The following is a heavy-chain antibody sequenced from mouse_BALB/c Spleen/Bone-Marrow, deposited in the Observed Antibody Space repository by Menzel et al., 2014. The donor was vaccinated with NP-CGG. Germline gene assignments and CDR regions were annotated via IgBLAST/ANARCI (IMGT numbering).Heavy chain of an antibody. D-gene: IGHD2-4*01. CDR3: ARYDYDGANAMDY. J-gene: IGHJ4*01. CDR1: GFTFSSYA. V-gene: IGHV5-6-5*01. CDR2: ISSGGST. Sequence: EVKLVESGGGLVKPGGSLKLSCAASGFTFSSYAMSWVRQTPEKRLEWVASISSGGSTYYPDSVKGRFTISRDNARNILYLQMSRLRSEDTAMYYCARYDYDGANAMDYWGQGTSVTVSS.